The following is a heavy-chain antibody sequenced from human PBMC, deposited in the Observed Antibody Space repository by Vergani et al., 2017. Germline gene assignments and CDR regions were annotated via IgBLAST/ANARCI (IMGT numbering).Heavy chain of an antibody. CDR3: AKSLVLYYYYYMDV. J-gene: IGHJ6*03. CDR2: ISGSGGST. D-gene: IGHD6-13*01. V-gene: IGHV3-23*01. CDR1: GFTFSSYA. Sequence: EVQLLESGGGLVQPGGSLRLSCAASGFTFSSYAMSWVRQAPGKGLEWVSAISGSGGSTYYTDSVKGRFTISRDNSKNTLYLQMNSLRAEDTAVYYCAKSLVLYYYYYMDVWGKGTTVTVSS.